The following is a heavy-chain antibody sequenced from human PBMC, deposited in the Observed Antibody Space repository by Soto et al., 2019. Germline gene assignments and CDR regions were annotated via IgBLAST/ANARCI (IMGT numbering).Heavy chain of an antibody. V-gene: IGHV1-69*01. CDR2: TIPLFGTT. D-gene: IGHD3-10*01. CDR3: VAELDFGKLSDV. Sequence: QVQLVQSGVEVKKPGSSVRVSCKASGDTFKNSVISWVRQAPGQGLEWMGDTIPLFGTTDYAQKFQGRLTITTDESTTTAYVEVRRLTSEDTAVYYCVAELDFGKLSDVWGQGTTVIVSS. J-gene: IGHJ6*02. CDR1: GDTFKNSV.